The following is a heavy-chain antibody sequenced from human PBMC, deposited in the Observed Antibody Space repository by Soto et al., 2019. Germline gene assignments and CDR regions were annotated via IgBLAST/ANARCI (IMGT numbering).Heavy chain of an antibody. J-gene: IGHJ5*02. CDR1: GASISGFY. V-gene: IGHV4-4*07. CDR3: VRDGTKTLRDWFDP. CDR2: IYATGTT. Sequence: QVQLQESGPGLVKPSETLSLTCTVSGASISGFYWSWIRKSAGKGLEWIGRIYATGTTDYNPSLKSQVMMSVDTSKKQFSLKLRSVTAADTAVYYCVRDGTKTLRDWFDPWGHGISVTVSS. D-gene: IGHD1-1*01.